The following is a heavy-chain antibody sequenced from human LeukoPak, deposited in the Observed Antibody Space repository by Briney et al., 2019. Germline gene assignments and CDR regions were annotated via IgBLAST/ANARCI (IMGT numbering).Heavy chain of an antibody. V-gene: IGHV1-69*13. CDR3: ATARGYSYGYYFDY. D-gene: IGHD5-18*01. Sequence: GASVKVSCKASGGTFSSYAINWVRQAPGQGLEWMGGIIAIFGTTNYAQKFQGRVTITADEATSTAYMEVSSLRSEDPAVYYCATARGYSYGYYFDYWGQGTLVTVSS. J-gene: IGHJ4*02. CDR2: IIAIFGTT. CDR1: GGTFSSYA.